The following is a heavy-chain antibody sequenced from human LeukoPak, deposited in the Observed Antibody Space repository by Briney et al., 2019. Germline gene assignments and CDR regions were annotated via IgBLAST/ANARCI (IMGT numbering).Heavy chain of an antibody. CDR2: INHSGST. V-gene: IGHV4-34*01. J-gene: IGHJ4*02. CDR1: GGSFSGYY. D-gene: IGHD6-13*01. CDR3: ARDSGYSSRQRMPFDY. Sequence: PSETLSLTCAVYGGSFSGYYWSWIRQPPGKGLEWIGEINHSGSTNYNPSLKSRVTISVDTSKNQFSLKLSSVTAADTAVYYCARDSGYSSRQRMPFDYWGQGTLVTVPS.